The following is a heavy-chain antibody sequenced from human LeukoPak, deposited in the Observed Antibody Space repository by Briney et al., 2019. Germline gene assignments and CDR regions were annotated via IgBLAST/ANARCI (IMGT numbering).Heavy chain of an antibody. CDR3: ARGRDYYDSSGYYVY. V-gene: IGHV1-2*02. J-gene: IGHJ4*02. CDR1: GYTFTSYY. Sequence: ASVKVSCKASGYTFTSYYMHWVRQAPGQGLEWMGWINPNSGGTNYAQKFQGRVTMTRDTSISTAYMELSRLRSDDTAVYYCARGRDYYDSSGYYVYWGQGTLVTVSS. D-gene: IGHD3-22*01. CDR2: INPNSGGT.